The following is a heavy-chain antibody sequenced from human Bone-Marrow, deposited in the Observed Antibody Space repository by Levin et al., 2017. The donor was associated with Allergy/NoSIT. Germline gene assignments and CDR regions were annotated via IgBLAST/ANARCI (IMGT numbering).Heavy chain of an antibody. J-gene: IGHJ3*02. CDR2: INPHSGDT. D-gene: IGHD6-6*01. Sequence: ASVKVSCKASGYTFTDYYMHWVRQAPGQGLEWMGWINPHSGDTKYAQKFQGRVTMTRDSSISTGSMELSRLRSDDTAVYFCAGDCIRPKCNDDFDIWGQGTTVTVSS. CDR1: GYTFTDYY. V-gene: IGHV1-2*02. CDR3: AGDCIRPKCNDDFDI.